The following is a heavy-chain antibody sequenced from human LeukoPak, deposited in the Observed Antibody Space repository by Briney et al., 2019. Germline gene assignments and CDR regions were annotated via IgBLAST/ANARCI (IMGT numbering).Heavy chain of an antibody. J-gene: IGHJ6*03. CDR1: GGSISSNSYY. V-gene: IGHV4-39*07. CDR3: ARDHRYSYYMDV. Sequence: SSETLSLTCTVSGGSISSNSYYWGWIRQPPGKGLEWIGSIYYSGSTYYNPSLKSRITISVDTSKNHFSLKLTSVTAADTAVYYCARDHRYSYYMDVWGKGTTLTVSS. CDR2: IYYSGST.